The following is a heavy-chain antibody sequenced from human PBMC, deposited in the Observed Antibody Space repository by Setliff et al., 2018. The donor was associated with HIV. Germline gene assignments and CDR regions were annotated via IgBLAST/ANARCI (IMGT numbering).Heavy chain of an antibody. V-gene: IGHV1-18*01. J-gene: IGHJ4*02. CDR2: ISAYNGNT. Sequence: GGSLRLSCAGTGFTFSTYWMSWVRQAPGKGLEWMGWISAYNGNTNYAQKLQGRVTMTTDTSSSTAYLDLRSLRSDDTAVYYCARDSDNFWSGYYAAFDYWGQGTLVTVSS. CDR3: ARDSDNFWSGYYAAFDY. D-gene: IGHD3-3*01. CDR1: GFTFSTYW.